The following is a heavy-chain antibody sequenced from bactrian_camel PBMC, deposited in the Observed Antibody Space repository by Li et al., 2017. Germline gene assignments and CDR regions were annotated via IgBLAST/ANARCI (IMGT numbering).Heavy chain of an antibody. CDR2: YDSDGST. V-gene: IGHV3S53*01. CDR3: AAREYWGVLSLTASEYAY. D-gene: IGHD1*01. Sequence: HVQLVESGGGSVQNGGSLRLYCAASGYNHDFPCLSWFREGPGAQREGVATYDSDGSTSYADSVKGRFIINADTPMHRVYLQMNSLKPDDTAMYYCAAREYWGVLSLTASEYAYWGQGTQVTVS. J-gene: IGHJ4*01. CDR1: GYNHDFPC.